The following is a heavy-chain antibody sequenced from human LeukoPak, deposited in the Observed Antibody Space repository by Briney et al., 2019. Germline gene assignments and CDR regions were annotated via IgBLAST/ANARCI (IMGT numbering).Heavy chain of an antibody. CDR2: ISSSGSSI. V-gene: IGHV3-11*04. CDR3: AKDRDGYDSSEIDY. J-gene: IGHJ4*02. D-gene: IGHD3-22*01. Sequence: GGSLRLSCAASGFTFSYYYMSWMRQAPGKGLEWVSYISSSGSSIYYADSVRGRFTISRDNSKNTLYLQMNSLRAEDTAVYYCAKDRDGYDSSEIDYWGQGTLVTVSS. CDR1: GFTFSYYY.